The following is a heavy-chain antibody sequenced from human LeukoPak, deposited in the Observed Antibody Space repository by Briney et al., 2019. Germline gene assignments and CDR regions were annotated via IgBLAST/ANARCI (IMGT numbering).Heavy chain of an antibody. CDR1: GFIFNNYW. Sequence: GGSLRLSCAASGFIFNNYWMHWVRQAPGKGLVWVSRITTDGSSTSYADSVKGRFAISRDNANNTLYLQMNSLRAEDTAVYYCARGIGSGRIDYWGQGTLVTVSS. CDR2: ITTDGSST. D-gene: IGHD3-10*01. CDR3: ARGIGSGRIDY. J-gene: IGHJ4*02. V-gene: IGHV3-74*01.